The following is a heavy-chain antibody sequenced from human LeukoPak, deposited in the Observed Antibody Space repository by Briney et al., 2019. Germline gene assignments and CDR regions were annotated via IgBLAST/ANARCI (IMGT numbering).Heavy chain of an antibody. CDR1: GGSISSGDYY. CDR2: IYYSGST. CDR3: ARVPFRSYYDSSGYCFDY. Sequence: PSETLSLTCTVSGGSISSGDYYWSWIRQPPGKGLEWIGYIYYSGSTYYNPSLKSRVTISVDTSKNQFSLKLSSVTAADTAVYYCARVPFRSYYDSSGYCFDYGGQGTLVTVSS. J-gene: IGHJ4*02. V-gene: IGHV4-30-4*01. D-gene: IGHD3-22*01.